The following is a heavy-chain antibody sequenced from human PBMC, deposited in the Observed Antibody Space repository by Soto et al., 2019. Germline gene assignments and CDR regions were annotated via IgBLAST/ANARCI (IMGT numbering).Heavy chain of an antibody. J-gene: IGHJ4*02. CDR2: ISWNSGST. CDR3: AKAVGSYGNFDY. V-gene: IGHV3-9*01. D-gene: IGHD5-18*01. CDR1: GFTFDDYA. Sequence: EVQLVESGGGLVQPGRSLRLSCVASGFTFDDYAMHWVRQAPGKGLEWVSGISWNSGSTGYADSVKGRFTISRDNAKNSLYLQMNSLRAEDTALYYCAKAVGSYGNFDYWGQGTLVTVSS.